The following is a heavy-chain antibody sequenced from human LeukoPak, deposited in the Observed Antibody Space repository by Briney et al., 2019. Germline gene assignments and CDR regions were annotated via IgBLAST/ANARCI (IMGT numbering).Heavy chain of an antibody. J-gene: IGHJ6*02. V-gene: IGHV3-48*04. CDR2: ISSSSSTI. CDR3: ARVSGSTMYYYYYYGMDV. Sequence: GGSLRLSCAASGFTFSSYSMNWVRQAPGKGLEWVSYISSSSSTIYYADSVKGRFTISRDNAKNSLYLQMNSLRAEDTAVYYCARVSGSTMYYYYYYGMDVWGQGTTVTVSS. D-gene: IGHD2-2*01. CDR1: GFTFSSYS.